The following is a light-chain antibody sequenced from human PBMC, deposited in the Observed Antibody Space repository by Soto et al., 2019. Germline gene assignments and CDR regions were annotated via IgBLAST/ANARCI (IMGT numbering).Light chain of an antibody. CDR2: GAS. Sequence: EIVLTQSPGTLSLSPGERATLSCRASHSVSSSYLAWYQQKPGQAPRLLIYGASSRATGIPDRFSGSGSGTKFTHTISRLEPEDFAVYYCQPYGRAPPITFGQGTRLEIK. V-gene: IGKV3-20*01. J-gene: IGKJ5*01. CDR3: QPYGRAPPIT. CDR1: HSVSSSY.